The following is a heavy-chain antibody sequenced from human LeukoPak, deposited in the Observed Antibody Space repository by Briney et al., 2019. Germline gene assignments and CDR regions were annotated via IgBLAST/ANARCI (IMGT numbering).Heavy chain of an antibody. V-gene: IGHV3-11*04. Sequence: GGSLRLSCVASGFTFSDYYMSWIRQAPGKGLEWVSYISSSGSTIYYADSVKGRFTISRDNAKNSLYLQMNSLRAEDTAVYYCARVGSSGWYPFDYWGQGTLVTVSS. J-gene: IGHJ4*02. D-gene: IGHD6-19*01. CDR3: ARVGSSGWYPFDY. CDR2: ISSSGSTI. CDR1: GFTFSDYY.